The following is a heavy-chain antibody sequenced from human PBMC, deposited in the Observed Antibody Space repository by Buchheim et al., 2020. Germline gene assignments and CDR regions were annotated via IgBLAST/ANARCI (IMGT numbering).Heavy chain of an antibody. CDR3: AKDGGSSGYFDY. CDR2: ISYDGSNK. Sequence: QVQLVESGGGVVQPGRSLRLSCAASGFTFSSYGMHWVRQAPGKGLEWVAVISYDGSNKYYADSVKGRSTISRDNSKNTLYLQMNSLRAEDTAVYYCAKDGGSSGYFDYWGQGTL. J-gene: IGHJ4*02. CDR1: GFTFSSYG. V-gene: IGHV3-30*18. D-gene: IGHD6-6*01.